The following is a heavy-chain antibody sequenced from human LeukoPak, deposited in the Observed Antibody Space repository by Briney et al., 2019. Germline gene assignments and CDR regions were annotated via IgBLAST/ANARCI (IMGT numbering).Heavy chain of an antibody. J-gene: IGHJ4*02. CDR2: IFYTGTT. CDR3: ARQHGGNYLDF. V-gene: IGHV4-59*01. D-gene: IGHD4-23*01. Sequence: SETLSLTCTVSGVSISYNYWSWIRQPPGKGLEWIGQIFYTGTTEYSPSLKSRVSMSLDTSKNQFSLRLSSVTAGDTAIYYCARQHGGNYLDFWGQGTLVTVSS. CDR1: GVSISYNY.